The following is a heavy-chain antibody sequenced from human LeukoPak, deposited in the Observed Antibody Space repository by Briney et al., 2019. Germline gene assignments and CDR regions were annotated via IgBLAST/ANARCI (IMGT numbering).Heavy chain of an antibody. D-gene: IGHD1-14*01. Sequence: ASVKVSCKASGGTFSSYAISWVRQAPGQGLEWMGRIIPILGIANYAQKFQGRVTITADKSTSTAYMELSSLRSEDTAVYYCARTDRSPLWWFGPWGQGTLVTVSS. CDR3: ARTDRSPLWWFGP. CDR2: IIPILGIA. CDR1: GGTFSSYA. V-gene: IGHV1-69*04. J-gene: IGHJ5*02.